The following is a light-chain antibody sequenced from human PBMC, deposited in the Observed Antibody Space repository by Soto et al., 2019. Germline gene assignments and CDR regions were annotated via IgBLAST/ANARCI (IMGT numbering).Light chain of an antibody. Sequence: IGLTQSPGTVSLSTGERATLSCRASQTVGSSFLAWFQHKPGQAPRLLIYGASTRATGIPDRFSGSGSGTDFTLTISSLEPEDFAVYYCQQRSNWPIPSGQRTRPEI. J-gene: IGKJ5*01. V-gene: IGKV3D-20*02. CDR3: QQRSNWPIP. CDR1: QTVGSSF. CDR2: GAS.